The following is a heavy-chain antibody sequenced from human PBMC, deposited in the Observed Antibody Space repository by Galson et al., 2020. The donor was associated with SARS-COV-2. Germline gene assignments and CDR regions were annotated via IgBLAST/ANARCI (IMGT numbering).Heavy chain of an antibody. CDR3: ARGAYSSSWLDYYYYGMDV. J-gene: IGHJ6*02. CDR2: ICYDGSNK. CDR1: GFTFSSYG. D-gene: IGHD6-13*01. V-gene: IGHV3-33*08. Sequence: TGGSLRLSCAASGFTFSSYGMHWVRQAPGKGLEWVAVICYDGSNKYYADSVKGRFTISRDNSKNTLYLQMNSLRAEDTAVYYCARGAYSSSWLDYYYYGMDVWCQGTTVTVSS.